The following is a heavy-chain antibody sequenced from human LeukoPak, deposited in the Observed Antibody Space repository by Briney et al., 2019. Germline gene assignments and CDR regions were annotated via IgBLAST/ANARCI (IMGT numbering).Heavy chain of an antibody. CDR1: GYTFTDYG. V-gene: IGHV1-69*04. D-gene: IGHD4-17*01. J-gene: IGHJ3*02. CDR2: IIPILGIA. CDR3: AREFVTTYAFDI. Sequence: ASVRVSCKASGYTFTDYGISWVRQAPGQGLEWMGRIIPILGIANYAQKFQGRVTITADKSTSTAYMELSSLRSEDTAVYYCAREFVTTYAFDIWGQGTMVTVSS.